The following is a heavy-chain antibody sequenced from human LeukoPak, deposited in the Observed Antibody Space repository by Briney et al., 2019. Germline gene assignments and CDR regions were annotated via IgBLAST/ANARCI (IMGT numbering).Heavy chain of an antibody. V-gene: IGHV3-30*04. CDR2: ISYDGSNK. D-gene: IGHD3-10*01. CDR3: ARGHQAPVLLWFGELLF. CDR1: GFTFSSYA. Sequence: PGRSLRLSCAASGFTFSSYAMHWVRQGPGKGLEWVAVISYDGSNKYYADSVKGRFTISRDNSKNTLYLQMNSLRAEDTAVYYCARGHQAPVLLWFGELLFWGQGTLVTVSS. J-gene: IGHJ4*02.